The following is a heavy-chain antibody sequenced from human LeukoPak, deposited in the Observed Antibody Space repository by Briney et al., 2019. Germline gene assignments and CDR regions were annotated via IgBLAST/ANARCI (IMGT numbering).Heavy chain of an antibody. CDR3: ARKRIIIAAAGTSWFDP. D-gene: IGHD6-13*01. CDR1: GGSFSGYY. CDR2: INHSGST. Sequence: SETLSLTCAVHGGSFSGYYWSWIRQPPGKGLEWIGEINHSGSTNYNPSLTSRVTISVDTSKNQFSLKLSSVTAADTAVYYCARKRIIIAAAGTSWFDPWGQGTLVTVSS. J-gene: IGHJ5*02. V-gene: IGHV4-34*01.